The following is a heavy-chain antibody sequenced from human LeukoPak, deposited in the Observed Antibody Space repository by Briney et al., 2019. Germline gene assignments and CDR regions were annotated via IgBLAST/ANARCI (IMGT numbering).Heavy chain of an antibody. V-gene: IGHV1-18*04. J-gene: IGHJ4*02. CDR2: ISAYNGNT. Sequence: ASVKVSCKASGYTFTRYYMHWVRQAPGQGLEWMGWISAYNGNTNYAQKLQGRVTMTTDTSTSTAYMELRSLRSDDTAVYYCARGLDYYYDSSGSLYFDYWGQGTLVTVSS. CDR1: GYTFTRYY. CDR3: ARGLDYYYDSSGSLYFDY. D-gene: IGHD3-22*01.